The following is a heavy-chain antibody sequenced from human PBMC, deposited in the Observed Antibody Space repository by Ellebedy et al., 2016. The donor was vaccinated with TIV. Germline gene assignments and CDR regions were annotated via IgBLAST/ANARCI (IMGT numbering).Heavy chain of an antibody. CDR1: GLTFSNNA. Sequence: PGGSLRLSCAASGLTFSNNAMSWVRQAPGKGLEWISAITNSGTSTYYADSVKGRFTISRDNSKNTLYLQVDSLRAKDTAIYYCASDPGGVGPAFDIWGQGTMVTVSS. CDR3: ASDPGGVGPAFDI. V-gene: IGHV3-23*01. D-gene: IGHD3-16*01. CDR2: ITNSGTST. J-gene: IGHJ3*02.